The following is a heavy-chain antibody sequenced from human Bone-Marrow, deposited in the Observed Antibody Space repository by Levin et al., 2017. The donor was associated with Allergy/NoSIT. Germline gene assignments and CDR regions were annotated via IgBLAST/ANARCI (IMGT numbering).Heavy chain of an antibody. CDR1: GFTFSSYW. CDR2: INNDGSDT. Sequence: GGSLRLSCAASGFTFSSYWMHWVRQAPGKGLVWVSRINNDGSDTTYAESVKGRFTVSRDNAKNTLYLQMNSLRAEDTAIYYCARDRPHNWFDPWGQGTLVTVSS. J-gene: IGHJ5*02. CDR3: ARDRPHNWFDP. V-gene: IGHV3-74*01.